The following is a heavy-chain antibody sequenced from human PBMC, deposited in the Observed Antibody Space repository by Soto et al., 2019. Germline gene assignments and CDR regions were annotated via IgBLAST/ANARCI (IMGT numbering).Heavy chain of an antibody. CDR2: ISGYGDKT. D-gene: IGHD3-10*01. J-gene: IGHJ6*02. CDR3: VRERGLSSFYGMDV. CDR1: PFTLSNIA. Sequence: GGSLRLSCVAPPFTLSNIAMSWVSQAPGQGLEWVSGISGYGDKTSYADFLKGRFTISRDNARNSLYLQMNSLRAEDSAVYYCVRERGLSSFYGMDVWGQGTTVTVSS. V-gene: IGHV3-23*01.